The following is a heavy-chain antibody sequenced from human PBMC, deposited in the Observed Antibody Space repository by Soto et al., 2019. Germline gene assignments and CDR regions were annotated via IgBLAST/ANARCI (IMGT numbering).Heavy chain of an antibody. J-gene: IGHJ5*02. V-gene: IGHV3-23*01. D-gene: IGHD6-19*01. CDR2: ISVSGLKK. Sequence: WGSLRLSCAVSGFIFDSFGKSCVRQAPAMWLEWISSISVSGLKKYYADSVKGQFSISTDNSKSTAYLELNSMSADATAVYHCAKTQGLELVPVATVEWLDTGGQG. CDR3: AKTQGLELVPVATVEWLDT. CDR1: GFIFDSFG.